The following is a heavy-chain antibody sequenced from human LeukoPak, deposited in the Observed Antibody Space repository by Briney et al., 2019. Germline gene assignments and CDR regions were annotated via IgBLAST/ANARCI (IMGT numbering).Heavy chain of an antibody. Sequence: GGSLRLSCAASGFTFSSCAMSWVRQAPGKGLEWVSAISGSGGSTYYADSVKGRFTISRDNSKNTLYLQMNSLRAEDTAVYYCAKSVLRFLEWFQNYGMDVWGQGTTVTVSS. CDR3: AKSVLRFLEWFQNYGMDV. CDR1: GFTFSSCA. D-gene: IGHD3-3*01. CDR2: ISGSGGST. J-gene: IGHJ6*02. V-gene: IGHV3-23*01.